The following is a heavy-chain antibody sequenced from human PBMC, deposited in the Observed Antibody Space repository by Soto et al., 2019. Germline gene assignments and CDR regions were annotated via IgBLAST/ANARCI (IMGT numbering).Heavy chain of an antibody. D-gene: IGHD3-3*01. CDR3: ARRRYYDFWSGYYPDLNWFDP. CDR2: IYYSGST. J-gene: IGHJ5*02. CDR1: GGSISSGGDY. Sequence: SETLSLTCTVSGGSISSGGDYWSWIRQHPGKGLEWIGYIYYSGSTYYNPSLKSRVTLSVDTSKNQFSLKLSSVTAADTAVYYCARRRYYDFWSGYYPDLNWFDPWGQGTLVTVSS. V-gene: IGHV4-31*03.